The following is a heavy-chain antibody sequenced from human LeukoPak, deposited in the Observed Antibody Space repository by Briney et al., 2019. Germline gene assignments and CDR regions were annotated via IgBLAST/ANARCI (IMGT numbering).Heavy chain of an antibody. Sequence: GSLRLSCAASGFTFSSYWMSWVRQAPGKGLEWVSSISSSSSYMYYADSVKGRFTVSRDNAKNSLYLQMNSLRAEDTAVYYCARAGYSTGWYYFDYWGQGTLVTVSS. J-gene: IGHJ4*02. CDR3: ARAGYSTGWYYFDY. CDR1: GFTFSSYW. D-gene: IGHD6-19*01. CDR2: ISSSSSYM. V-gene: IGHV3-21*01.